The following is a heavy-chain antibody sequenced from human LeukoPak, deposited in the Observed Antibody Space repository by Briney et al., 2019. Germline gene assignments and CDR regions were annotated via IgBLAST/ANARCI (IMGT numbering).Heavy chain of an antibody. V-gene: IGHV3-43*02. Sequence: PGGSLRLSCAASGFTFSSYWMHWVRQAPGKGLVWVSLISGDGGTTSYADSVKGRFTISRDNSKNSLFLQMNSLTTEDTAFYYCVKGIRLLYSSSPQPGVWGQGTTVTVSS. CDR1: GFTFSSYW. CDR2: ISGDGGTT. CDR3: VKGIRLLYSSSPQPGV. J-gene: IGHJ6*02. D-gene: IGHD6-13*01.